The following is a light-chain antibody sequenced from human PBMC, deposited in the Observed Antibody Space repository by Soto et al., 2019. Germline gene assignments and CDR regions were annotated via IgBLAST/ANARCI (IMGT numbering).Light chain of an antibody. CDR2: DAS. J-gene: IGKJ1*01. Sequence: DSQMTQSPPALSASVGDRVTITCRASQNIDSYLSWYQQKPGKAPELLMHDASSLQSGVPSRFSGSGSGTDFTLTITSLQHEDFAVYHCQQSYSSPPTFGQGTKVDIK. CDR1: QNIDSY. CDR3: QQSYSSPPT. V-gene: IGKV1-39*01.